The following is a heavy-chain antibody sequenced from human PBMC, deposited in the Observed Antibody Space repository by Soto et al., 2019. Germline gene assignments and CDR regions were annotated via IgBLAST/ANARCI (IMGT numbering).Heavy chain of an antibody. CDR1: GACVSSSSYY. V-gene: IGHV4-39*01. J-gene: IGHJ4*02. D-gene: IGHD1-1*01. CDR2: ISYGGYT. CDR3: ARHRRETGTYAQPLDS. Sequence: PSETLSLTCTVSGACVSSSSYYWAWVRQAPEKGLEWIGAISYGGYTYRNPSLRSRVTIFVDTSRSQFSLDLTSVTAADTAIYYCARHRRETGTYAQPLDSWGQGTLGTVSS.